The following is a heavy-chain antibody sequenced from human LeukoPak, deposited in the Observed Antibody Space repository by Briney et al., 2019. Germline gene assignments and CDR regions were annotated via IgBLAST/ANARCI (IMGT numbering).Heavy chain of an antibody. V-gene: IGHV1-69*05. Sequence: ASVKVSCKASGGTFSRYAISWVRQAPGQGLEWMGGIIPIFGTANYAQKFQGRVTITTDESTSTAYMELSSLRSEDTAVYYCARGPPSTVTTDLGPFDIWGQGTMVTVSS. CDR3: ARGPPSTVTTDLGPFDI. CDR2: IIPIFGTA. CDR1: GGTFSRYA. D-gene: IGHD4-17*01. J-gene: IGHJ3*02.